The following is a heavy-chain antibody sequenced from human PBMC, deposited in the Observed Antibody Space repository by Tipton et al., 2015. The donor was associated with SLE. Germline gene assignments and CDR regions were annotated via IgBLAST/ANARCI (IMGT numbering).Heavy chain of an antibody. J-gene: IGHJ4*02. D-gene: IGHD7-27*01. CDR1: GNTFTTYY. CDR3: ATFTGDRRLDH. V-gene: IGHV1-18*04. Sequence: QLVQSGAEVKKPGASVRVSCRASGNTFTTYYMHWVRQAPGQGLEWMGWISAYNGNTNYAQKLQGRVTMTTDTSTSTAYMELRSLRSDDTAAYYCATFTGDRRLDHCGQGTLVTVSS. CDR2: ISAYNGNT.